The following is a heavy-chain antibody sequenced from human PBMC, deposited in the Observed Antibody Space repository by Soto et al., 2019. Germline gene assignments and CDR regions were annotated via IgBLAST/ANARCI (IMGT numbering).Heavy chain of an antibody. Sequence: GESLKISCKGSGYGFTSYWIGWVRQMPGKGLEWMGIIYPGDSDTRYSPSFQGQVTISADKSISTAYLQWSSLKASDTAMYYCARVRDTAMVYFDYWGQGTLVTVSS. CDR2: IYPGDSDT. CDR1: GYGFTSYW. D-gene: IGHD5-18*01. CDR3: ARVRDTAMVYFDY. J-gene: IGHJ4*02. V-gene: IGHV5-51*01.